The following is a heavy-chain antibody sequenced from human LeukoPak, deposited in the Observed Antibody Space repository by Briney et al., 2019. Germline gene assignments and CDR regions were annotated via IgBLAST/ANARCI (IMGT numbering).Heavy chain of an antibody. Sequence: GGSLRLSCAASGFTFSSYGMHWVRQAPGKGLEWVTFIRYDGSTKYYADSVQGRFTISRDNSKNTLYLQMNSLRAEDTAVYYCAKDGRIRKCFGFDIWGQGTMVTVSS. CDR2: IRYDGSTK. J-gene: IGHJ3*02. CDR3: AKDGRIRKCFGFDI. CDR1: GFTFSSYG. D-gene: IGHD3-16*01. V-gene: IGHV3-30*02.